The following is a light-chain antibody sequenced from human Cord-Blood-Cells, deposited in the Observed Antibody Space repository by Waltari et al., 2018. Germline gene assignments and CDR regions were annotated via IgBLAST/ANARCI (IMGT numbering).Light chain of an antibody. CDR3: QQLNSYLFT. CDR1: QGISSY. Sequence: DIQLTQSPSFLSASVGDRVTITCRASQGISSYLAWYQQKPGKPPKLLIYAASTLQSGVPSRFSGSGSEIEFTLTSSRLQPEDFASYYCQQLNSYLFTFGPGTKVDIK. CDR2: AAS. J-gene: IGKJ3*01. V-gene: IGKV1-9*01.